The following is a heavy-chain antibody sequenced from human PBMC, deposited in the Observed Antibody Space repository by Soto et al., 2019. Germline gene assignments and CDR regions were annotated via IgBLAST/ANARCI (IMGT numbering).Heavy chain of an antibody. CDR3: ARDVYSSNCLDY. CDR2: ISSDGRYT. D-gene: IGHD6-13*01. J-gene: IGHJ4*02. V-gene: IGHV3-74*01. Sequence: PGGFLRLSCAVSGFTFSSYWMHWVRQAPGKGLVWVSRISSDGRYTSYADSAKGRFSISRDNAKNTLYLQMNSLRAEDTAVYYCARDVYSSNCLDYWGQGTLVTVSS. CDR1: GFTFSSYW.